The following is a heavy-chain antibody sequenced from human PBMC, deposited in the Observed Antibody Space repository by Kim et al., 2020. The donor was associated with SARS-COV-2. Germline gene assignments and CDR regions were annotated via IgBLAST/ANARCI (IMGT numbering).Heavy chain of an antibody. Sequence: GGSLRLSCAASGFTVSSNYMSWVRQAPGKGLEWVSVIYSGGSTYYADSVKGRFTISRDNSKNTLYLQMNSLIAEDTAVYYCARGETAMVIDYWGQGTLVTVSS. CDR1: GFTVSSNY. V-gene: IGHV3-53*01. CDR2: IYSGGST. D-gene: IGHD5-18*01. J-gene: IGHJ4*02. CDR3: ARGETAMVIDY.